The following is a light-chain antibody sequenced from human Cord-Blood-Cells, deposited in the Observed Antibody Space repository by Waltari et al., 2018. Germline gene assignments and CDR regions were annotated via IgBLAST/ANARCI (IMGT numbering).Light chain of an antibody. V-gene: IGKV1-33*01. CDR2: DAS. CDR3: QQYDNLPFT. J-gene: IGKJ3*01. CDR1: QDISNY. Sequence: DIQMTQSPSSLSASVGDRVTITCQASQDISNYLNWYQQKPGKAPKLLIYDASNLVTGXPXXFSGSGSGTDFTFTISSLQPEDIATYYCQQYDNLPFTFGPGTKVDIK.